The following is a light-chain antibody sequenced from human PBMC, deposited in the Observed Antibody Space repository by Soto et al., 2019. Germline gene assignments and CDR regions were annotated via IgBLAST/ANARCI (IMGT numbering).Light chain of an antibody. CDR1: QDIRNS. J-gene: IGKJ5*01. CDR2: DAS. CDR3: QQYDYLVT. Sequence: IQMTQSPYSLSASIGDRVTSTCQASQDIRNSLNWYQQKPGRAPKLLIYDASNVETGVPSRFSGTGSGTHFSFSISSLQPEDFATYYCQQYDYLVTFGQGTRLEI. V-gene: IGKV1-33*01.